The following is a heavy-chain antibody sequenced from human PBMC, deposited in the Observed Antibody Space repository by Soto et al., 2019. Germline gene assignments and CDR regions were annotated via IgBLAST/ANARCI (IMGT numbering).Heavy chain of an antibody. J-gene: IGHJ5*02. V-gene: IGHV4-59*01. CDR2: IYYSGST. CDR1: GGSISSYY. Sequence: LSLTCTVSGGSISSYYWSWIRQPPGKGLEWIGYIYYSGSTNYNPSLKSRVTISVDTSKNQFSLKLSSVTAADTAVYYCARALGQLGSNWFAPWGQGPRVTVPS. CDR3: ARALGQLGSNWFAP. D-gene: IGHD6-13*01.